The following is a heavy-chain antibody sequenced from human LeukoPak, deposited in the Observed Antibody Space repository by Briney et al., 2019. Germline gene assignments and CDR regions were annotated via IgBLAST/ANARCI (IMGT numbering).Heavy chain of an antibody. J-gene: IGHJ6*04. Sequence: SVKVSCKASGGTFSSDAISWVRQAPGQGLECMGGIIPIFGTANYAQKFQGRVTITADKSTSTAYMELSSLRSEDTAVYYCATERYFDWLFEFKYYYYYGMDVWGKGTTVTVSS. D-gene: IGHD3-9*01. CDR3: ATERYFDWLFEFKYYYYYGMDV. V-gene: IGHV1-69*06. CDR1: GGTFSSDA. CDR2: IIPIFGTA.